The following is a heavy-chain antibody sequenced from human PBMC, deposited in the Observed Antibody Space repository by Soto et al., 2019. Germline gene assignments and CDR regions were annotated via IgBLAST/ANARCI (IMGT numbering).Heavy chain of an antibody. D-gene: IGHD6-13*01. CDR3: ARTRAAAGISSDRHV. Sequence: QVQLQQWGAGLLKPSETLSLTCAVYGGSFSGYYWSWIRQPPGKGLEWIGEINHSGSSNYKPSLKRRVLISVSASQSPLSLDLSPVTAADTAFYYFARTRAAAGISSDRHVWGKGTTVTVSS. J-gene: IGHJ6*04. CDR2: INHSGSS. CDR1: GGSFSGYY. V-gene: IGHV4-34*01.